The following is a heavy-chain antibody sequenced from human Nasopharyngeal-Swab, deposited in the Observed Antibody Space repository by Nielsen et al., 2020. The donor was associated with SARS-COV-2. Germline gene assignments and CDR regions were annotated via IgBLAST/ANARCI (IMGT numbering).Heavy chain of an antibody. J-gene: IGHJ6*03. V-gene: IGHV3-9*01. D-gene: IGHD5-18*01. CDR1: GFTFDDYA. CDR3: AKLPTAMDETYMDV. Sequence: LKISCAASGFTFDDYAMHWVRQAPGKGLAWVSGISWNSGSIGYADSVKGRFTISRDNAKNSLYLQMNSLRAEDTALYYCAKLPTAMDETYMDVWGKGTTVTVSS. CDR2: ISWNSGSI.